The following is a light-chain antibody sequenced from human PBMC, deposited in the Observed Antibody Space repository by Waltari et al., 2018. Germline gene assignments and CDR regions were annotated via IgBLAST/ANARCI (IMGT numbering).Light chain of an antibody. J-gene: IGLJ2*01. V-gene: IGLV2-8*01. CDR2: EVT. CDR3: ASFACSNNL. CDR1: SPDIGVYNY. Sequence: QSALTQPPSASGSPGQSVTISCTGTSPDIGVYNYVSWYQQPPAKAPKLLIYEVTERHAGVPARFSGSKSGNTASLTVSGLQGEDEADYYCASFACSNNLFGGGTKLTVL.